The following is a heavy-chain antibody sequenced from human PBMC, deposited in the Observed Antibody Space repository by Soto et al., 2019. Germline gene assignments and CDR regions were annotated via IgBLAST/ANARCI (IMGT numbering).Heavy chain of an antibody. D-gene: IGHD3-10*01. J-gene: IGHJ5*02. CDR3: ATGSYGSGNYYTRAKGNWFDP. CDR1: GFTFSSYA. CDR2: ISGSGGST. Sequence: EVQLLESGGGLVQPGGSLRLSCAASGFTFSSYAMSWVRQAPGKGLEWVSAISGSGGSTYYADSVKGRFTISRDDSKNTLYLQMSSLSAEDTAVYYCATGSYGSGNYYTRAKGNWFDPWGQGTLVTVSS. V-gene: IGHV3-23*01.